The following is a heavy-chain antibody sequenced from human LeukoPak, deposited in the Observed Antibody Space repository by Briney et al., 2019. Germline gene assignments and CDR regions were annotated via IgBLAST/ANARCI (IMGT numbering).Heavy chain of an antibody. Sequence: ASVKVSCKASGYTFTGYYMHWVRQAPGQGLEWMGWINPNSGGTNYAQKFQGRVTMTRDTSISTAYMELSRLRSGDTAVYYCARGCSGGSCYYYYYMDVWGKGTTVTVSS. CDR3: ARGCSGGSCYYYYYMDV. CDR1: GYTFTGYY. J-gene: IGHJ6*03. CDR2: INPNSGGT. D-gene: IGHD2-15*01. V-gene: IGHV1-2*02.